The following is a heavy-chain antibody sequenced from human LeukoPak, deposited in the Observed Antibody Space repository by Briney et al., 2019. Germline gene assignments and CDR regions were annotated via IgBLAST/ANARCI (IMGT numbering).Heavy chain of an antibody. CDR2: INHSGST. CDR3: ARGALAVLAYCRGDCYSFFDY. CDR1: GVSFSGYY. D-gene: IGHD2-21*02. V-gene: IGHV4-34*01. J-gene: IGHJ4*02. Sequence: TSSETLSLTCAVYGVSFSGYYWSWIRQPPGKGLEWIGEINHSGSTNYNPSLKSPVTISVDTSKTQFSLKLSSVPAADTAVYYCARGALAVLAYCRGDCYSFFDYWGQGTLVTVSS.